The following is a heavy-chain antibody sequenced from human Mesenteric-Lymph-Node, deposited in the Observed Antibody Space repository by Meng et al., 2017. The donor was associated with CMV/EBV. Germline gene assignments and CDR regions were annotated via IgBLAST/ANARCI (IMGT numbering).Heavy chain of an antibody. V-gene: IGHV3-30*02. CDR2: VRYDGSNK. D-gene: IGHD6-19*01. Sequence: GESLKISCAASGFMFSGYGMHWGRQAPGKGLEWVAFVRYDGSNKYYADSVRGRFTISRDNSKNTLYLEMNSLRSEDTAMYYCAKVGSGWYGTEYWGQGTLVTVSS. J-gene: IGHJ4*02. CDR3: AKVGSGWYGTEY. CDR1: GFMFSGYG.